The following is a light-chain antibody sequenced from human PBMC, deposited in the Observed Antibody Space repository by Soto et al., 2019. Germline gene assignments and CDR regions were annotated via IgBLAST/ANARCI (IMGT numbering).Light chain of an antibody. J-gene: IGKJ5*01. CDR2: GAS. Sequence: DIQMTQSPSSLSASVGDRVTITCRASQSISSYLNWYQQNPGKAPKLLIYGASSLQSGVPSRFSGSGSGTDFTLTISSLQPEDFATYYCQQSYTTPVFGQGTRLEI. CDR1: QSISSY. V-gene: IGKV1-39*01. CDR3: QQSYTTPV.